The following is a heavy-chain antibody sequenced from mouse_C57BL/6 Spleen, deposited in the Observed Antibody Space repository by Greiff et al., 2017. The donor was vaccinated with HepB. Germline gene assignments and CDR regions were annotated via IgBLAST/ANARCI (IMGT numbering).Heavy chain of an antibody. D-gene: IGHD1-1*01. CDR2: INPNNGGT. CDR1: GYTFTDYY. Sequence: EVQLQQSGPELVKPGASVKISCKASGYTFTDYYMNWVKQSHGKSLEWIGDINPNNGGTSYNQKFKGKATLTVDKSSSTAYMELRSLTSEDSAVYYCARLYGSSYYFDYWGQGTTLTVSS. J-gene: IGHJ2*01. V-gene: IGHV1-26*01. CDR3: ARLYGSSYYFDY.